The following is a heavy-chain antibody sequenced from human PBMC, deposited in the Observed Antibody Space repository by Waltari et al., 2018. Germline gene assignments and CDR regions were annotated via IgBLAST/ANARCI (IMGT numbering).Heavy chain of an antibody. D-gene: IGHD6-19*01. Sequence: QVQLVESGGGVVQPGRSLRLSCAASGFTFSSYAMHWVRQAPGKGREGVAVISYDGSNKYYADAVKGRFTISRDNSKNTLYLQMNSLRAEDTAVYYCARFAVAGFFDYWGQGTLVTVSS. V-gene: IGHV3-30-3*01. CDR3: ARFAVAGFFDY. J-gene: IGHJ4*02. CDR1: GFTFSSYA. CDR2: ISYDGSNK.